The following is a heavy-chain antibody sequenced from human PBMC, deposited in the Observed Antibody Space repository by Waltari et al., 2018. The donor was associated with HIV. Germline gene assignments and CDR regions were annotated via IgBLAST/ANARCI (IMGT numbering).Heavy chain of an antibody. CDR1: DGSISTYY. Sequence: QVQLQESGPGLVKPSETLSLTCTVSDGSISTYYWSWIRQPAGKGLEWIGRIYTSGSTNYHPSLTSRVTMSVDTSKNQFSLTLRSVTAADTAVYYCAGTVTTSAYYYYAMDVWGQGTTVTVSS. D-gene: IGHD4-4*01. J-gene: IGHJ6*02. CDR2: IYTSGST. CDR3: AGTVTTSAYYYYAMDV. V-gene: IGHV4-4*07.